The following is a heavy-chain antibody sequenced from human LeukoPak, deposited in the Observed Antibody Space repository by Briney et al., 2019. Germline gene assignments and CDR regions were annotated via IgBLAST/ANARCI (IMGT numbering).Heavy chain of an antibody. CDR2: ISYEGVTQ. V-gene: IGHV3-30*18. CDR3: AKEGTPQVSTWYDL. D-gene: IGHD3-10*01. CDR1: GVTLSPYG. Sequence: PGMFLRLSCAASGVTLSPYGMHWVRQAPGKGLEWVAVISYEGVTQHYADSVKGRYIISRDNPRNTLYLQMNNLRTEDTAVYYCAKEGTPQVSTWYDLWGQGTQVIVSS. J-gene: IGHJ5*02.